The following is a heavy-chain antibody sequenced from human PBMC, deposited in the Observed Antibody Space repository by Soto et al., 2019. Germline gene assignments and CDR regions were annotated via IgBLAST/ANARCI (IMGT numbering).Heavy chain of an antibody. D-gene: IGHD2-15*01. CDR1: GGTFSSYT. Sequence: SVKVSCKASGGTFSSYTISWVRQAPGQGLEWMGRIIPILGIANYAQKFQGRVTITADKSTSTAYMELSSLRSEDTAVYYCARDLKYCSGGSCSSERFDPWGQGALVTVSS. CDR2: IIPILGIA. CDR3: ARDLKYCSGGSCSSERFDP. J-gene: IGHJ5*02. V-gene: IGHV1-69*04.